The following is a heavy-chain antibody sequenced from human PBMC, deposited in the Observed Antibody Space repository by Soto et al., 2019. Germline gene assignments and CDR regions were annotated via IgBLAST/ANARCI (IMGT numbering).Heavy chain of an antibody. CDR1: GGSISSSSYY. CDR3: ARGEDGYCSSTSCQGSFDY. CDR2: IYYSGST. D-gene: IGHD2-2*01. J-gene: IGHJ4*02. V-gene: IGHV4-39*01. Sequence: PSETLSLTCTVSGGSISSSSYYWGWIRQPPGKGLEWIGSIYYSGSTYYNPSLKSRVTISVDTSKNQFSLKLSSVTAADTAVYYCARGEDGYCSSTSCQGSFDYWGQGTLVTVSS.